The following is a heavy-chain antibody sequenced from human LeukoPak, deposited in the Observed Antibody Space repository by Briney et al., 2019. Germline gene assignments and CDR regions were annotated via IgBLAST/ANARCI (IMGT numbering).Heavy chain of an antibody. J-gene: IGHJ4*02. CDR3: ASQYGLYGNFDY. V-gene: IGHV4-34*01. CDR2: INHSGST. CDR1: GGSFSGYY. D-gene: IGHD4-17*01. Sequence: SETLSLTCAVYGGSFSGYYWSWIRQPPGKGLEWIGEINHSGSTNYNPSLKSRVTISVDTSKNQFSLKLSSVTAADTAVYYCASQYGLYGNFDYWGQGTLVTVSS.